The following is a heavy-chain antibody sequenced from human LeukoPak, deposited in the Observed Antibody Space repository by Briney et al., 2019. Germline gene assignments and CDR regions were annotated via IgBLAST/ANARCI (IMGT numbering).Heavy chain of an antibody. J-gene: IGHJ4*02. Sequence: SVKVSCKASGGTFSSYAISWVRQAPGQGLEWMGGIIPIFGTANYAQKFQGRVTITADESTSTAYMELSSLRPEDTAVYYCARPAATYSAAFDYWGQGTLVTVSS. CDR3: ARPAATYSAAFDY. CDR2: IIPIFGTA. CDR1: GGTFSSYA. V-gene: IGHV1-69*01. D-gene: IGHD2-2*01.